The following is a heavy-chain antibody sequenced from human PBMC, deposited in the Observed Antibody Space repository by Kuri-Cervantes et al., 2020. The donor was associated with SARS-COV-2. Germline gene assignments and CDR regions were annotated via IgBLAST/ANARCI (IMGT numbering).Heavy chain of an antibody. CDR3: ARGGILGYYYYYMDV. CDR2: ISWDGGST. Sequence: GESLKISCAASGFTFDYYAMHWVRQAPGKGLEWVSLISWDGGSTYYADSVKGRFTISRDNAKNSLYLQMNSLRAEDTAVYYCARGGILGYYYYYMDVWGKGTTVTVSS. V-gene: IGHV3-43D*03. CDR1: GFTFDYYA. J-gene: IGHJ6*03.